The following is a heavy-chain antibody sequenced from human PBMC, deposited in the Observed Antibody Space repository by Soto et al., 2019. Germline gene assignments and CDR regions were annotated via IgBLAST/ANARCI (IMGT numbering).Heavy chain of an antibody. CDR3: ARAADRAAAGRPDYYYYGMDV. J-gene: IGHJ6*02. D-gene: IGHD6-13*01. Sequence: ASVTVSCKASGYTFTGYYMHWVRQAPGQGLEWMGWINPNSGGTNYAQKFQGRVTMTRDTSISTAYMELSRLRSDDTAVNYCARAADRAAAGRPDYYYYGMDVWGQETTVTAP. CDR1: GYTFTGYY. V-gene: IGHV1-2*02. CDR2: INPNSGGT.